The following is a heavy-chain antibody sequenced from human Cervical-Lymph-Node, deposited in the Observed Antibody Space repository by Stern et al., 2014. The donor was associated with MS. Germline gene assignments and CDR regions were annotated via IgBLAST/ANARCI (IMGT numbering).Heavy chain of an antibody. J-gene: IGHJ4*02. CDR2: IYYSGTT. CDR3: ARRRGWLHPGGLDY. D-gene: IGHD5-24*01. V-gene: IGHV4-39*01. CDR1: GGSISSNTYY. Sequence: QVQLQESGPGLVKPSETLSLTCTVSGGSISSNTYYWGWIRQPPGKGLEWIGTIYYSGTTYYSPSLKSRVTISVDTVKNQFSLKLRYVTAADTAVYYCARRRGWLHPGGLDYWGQGTLVTVSS.